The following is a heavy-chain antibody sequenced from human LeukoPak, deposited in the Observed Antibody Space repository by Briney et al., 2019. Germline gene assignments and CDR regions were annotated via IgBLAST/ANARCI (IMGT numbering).Heavy chain of an antibody. CDR1: GFIFSSDA. J-gene: IGHJ4*02. Sequence: GGSLRLSCGASGFIFSSDAMIWVRQAPWKGLEWVSAIGSGTYYADSVKGRFTISRDNSKNTLYLQMNSLRAEDTAVYYCAKVLAYYFDYWGQGTLVTVSS. CDR3: AKVLAYYFDY. V-gene: IGHV3-23*01. CDR2: IGSGT.